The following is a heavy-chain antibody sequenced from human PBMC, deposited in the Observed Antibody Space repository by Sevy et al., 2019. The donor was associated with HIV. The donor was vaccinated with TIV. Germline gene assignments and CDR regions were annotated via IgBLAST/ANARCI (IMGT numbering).Heavy chain of an antibody. CDR3: ASLPNNYYDSGGFSGNDAFDI. Sequence: GSLRLSCAASGFTFSSYGMHWVRQAPGKGLEWVAVIWNDRSNKHYADSVKGRFTISRDNSKNTLYLQMNSLRAEDTAVYYCASLPNNYYDSGGFSGNDAFDIWGQGTMVTVSS. CDR1: GFTFSSYG. CDR2: IWNDRSNK. J-gene: IGHJ3*02. V-gene: IGHV3-33*01. D-gene: IGHD3-22*01.